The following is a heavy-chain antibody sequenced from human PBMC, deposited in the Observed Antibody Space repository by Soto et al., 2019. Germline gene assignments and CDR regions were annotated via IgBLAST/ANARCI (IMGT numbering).Heavy chain of an antibody. D-gene: IGHD3-22*01. V-gene: IGHV1-46*03. CDR1: GYTFTSYY. Sequence: ASVKVSCKTSGYTFTSYYMHWVRQAPGQGLEWMGIINPSGGSTSYAQKFQGRVTMTRDTSTSTVYMELSSLRSEDTAVNYCARGYYYYDSSGYDLDYWGQGTLVTVSS. CDR3: ARGYYYYDSSGYDLDY. J-gene: IGHJ4*02. CDR2: INPSGGST.